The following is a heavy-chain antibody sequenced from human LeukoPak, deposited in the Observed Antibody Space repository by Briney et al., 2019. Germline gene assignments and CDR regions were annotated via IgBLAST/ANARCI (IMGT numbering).Heavy chain of an antibody. Sequence: PGGSLRLACVASGITINNFWMSWVRQVPGKGLEWVANIKEDGSERHYVGSVKGRFTIARDNDKNSLYLQMNSLRDEDTAVYFCGRARDFSSFWGQGAMVTVSS. V-gene: IGHV3-7*01. J-gene: IGHJ4*02. CDR1: GITINNFW. CDR2: IKEDGSER. CDR3: GRARDFSSF. D-gene: IGHD5-24*01.